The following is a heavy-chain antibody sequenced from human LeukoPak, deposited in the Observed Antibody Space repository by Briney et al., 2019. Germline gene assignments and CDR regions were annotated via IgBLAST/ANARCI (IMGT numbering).Heavy chain of an antibody. CDR2: IYSGGST. D-gene: IGHD3-22*01. CDR3: ARRPYDSSGYLPIYFDY. Sequence: GGSLRLSCAASGFTVSSNYMSWVRQAPGKGLEWVSVIYSGGSTYYADSVKGRFNISRDNSKNTLYLQMNSLRAEDTAVYYCARRPYDSSGYLPIYFDYWGQGTLVTVSS. CDR1: GFTVSSNY. J-gene: IGHJ4*02. V-gene: IGHV3-66*02.